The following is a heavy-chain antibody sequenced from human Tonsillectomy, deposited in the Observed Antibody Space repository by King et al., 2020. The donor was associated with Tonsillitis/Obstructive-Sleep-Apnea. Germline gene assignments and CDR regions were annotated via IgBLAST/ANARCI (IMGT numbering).Heavy chain of an antibody. J-gene: IGHJ4*02. Sequence: VQLVESGGGVVQPGRSLRLSCAASGFTFSSYGMHWVRQAPGKGLEWVAVISYDGSNKYYADSVKGRFTISRDNSKNTLYLQMNSLRAEDTAVYYCAKDPSPYYGSGDDYCGPGTLVTASS. CDR3: AKDPSPYYGSGDDY. V-gene: IGHV3-30*18. CDR1: GFTFSSYG. D-gene: IGHD3-10*01. CDR2: ISYDGSNK.